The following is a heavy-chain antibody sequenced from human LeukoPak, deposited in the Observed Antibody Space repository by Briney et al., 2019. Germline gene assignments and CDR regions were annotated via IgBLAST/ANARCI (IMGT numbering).Heavy chain of an antibody. Sequence: ASVKVSCKASGGTCSSYAISWVRQAPGQGLEWMGRIIPIFGTANYAQKFQGRVTITTDESTSTAYMELSSLRSEDTAVYYCARDPGVGYYTAKYFQHWGQGTLVTVSS. CDR3: ARDPGVGYYTAKYFQH. V-gene: IGHV1-69*05. D-gene: IGHD3-22*01. CDR1: GGTCSSYA. CDR2: IIPIFGTA. J-gene: IGHJ1*01.